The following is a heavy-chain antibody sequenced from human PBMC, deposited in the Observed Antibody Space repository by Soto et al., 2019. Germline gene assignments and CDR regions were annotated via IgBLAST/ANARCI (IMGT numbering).Heavy chain of an antibody. D-gene: IGHD3-3*01. V-gene: IGHV3-48*01. Sequence: GGSLRLSCAASGFTFRSYSMDWVRQAPGKGLEWVSFIGTGSSTIYYADTVKGRFTISRDNAKNSLYLQMNSLRAEDTAVYYCASGSGYYTAYNDWGQGTLVTVS. CDR1: GFTFRSYS. J-gene: IGHJ4*02. CDR3: ASGSGYYTAYND. CDR2: IGTGSSTI.